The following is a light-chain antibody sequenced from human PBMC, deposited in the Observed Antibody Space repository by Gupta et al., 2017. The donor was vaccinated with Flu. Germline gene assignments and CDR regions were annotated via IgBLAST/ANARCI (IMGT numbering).Light chain of an antibody. CDR3: CSYAGTFTFV. Sequence: SVTISCTGSISDIGTYDYVSWYQQHPGRAPKLVIYGVTERPSGVPERFSGSKSGETASLTXSXRQAEDXASYYCCSYAGTFTFVFGGGTKLTVL. CDR1: ISDIGTYDY. CDR2: GVT. J-gene: IGLJ2*01. V-gene: IGLV2-11*03.